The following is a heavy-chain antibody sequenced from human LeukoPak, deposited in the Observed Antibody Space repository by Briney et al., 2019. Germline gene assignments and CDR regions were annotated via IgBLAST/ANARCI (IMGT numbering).Heavy chain of an antibody. J-gene: IGHJ5*02. CDR3: AREDPGIVVVAATPGWFDP. CDR1: GYTFTSYY. CDR2: INPSGGST. D-gene: IGHD2-15*01. Sequence: GASVKVSCKASGYTFTSYYMHWVRQPPGQGLEWMGIINPSGGSTSYAQKFQGRVTMTRDTSTSTVYMELSSLRSEDTAVYYCAREDPGIVVVAATPGWFDPWGQGTLVTVSS. V-gene: IGHV1-46*01.